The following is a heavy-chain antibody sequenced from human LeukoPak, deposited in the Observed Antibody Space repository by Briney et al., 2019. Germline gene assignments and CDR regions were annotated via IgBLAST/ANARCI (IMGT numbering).Heavy chain of an antibody. Sequence: SETLSLTCSVSGGSISGHYWTWIRQPPGKGLEWIARIHYSGRPDYNPSLESRITISVDTSKNQMSLKVTSVTAADTAVYYCARFGVDYDMDVWGQGTTVTISS. CDR2: IHYSGRP. J-gene: IGHJ6*02. CDR3: ARFGVDYDMDV. V-gene: IGHV4-59*11. CDR1: GGSISGHY. D-gene: IGHD3-16*01.